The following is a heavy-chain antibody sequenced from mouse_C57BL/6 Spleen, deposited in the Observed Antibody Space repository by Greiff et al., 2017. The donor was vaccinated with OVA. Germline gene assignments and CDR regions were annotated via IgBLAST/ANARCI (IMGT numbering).Heavy chain of an antibody. CDR3: ARTYYDYDGGFDY. CDR1: GFSLTSYG. Sequence: VQVVESGPGLVQPSQSLSITCTVSGFSLTSYGVHWVRQSPGKGLEWLGVIWSGGSTDYNAAFIYRLSISKDNSKSHVFFKMNSLQADDTAIYYCARTYYDYDGGFDYWGQGTTLTVSS. CDR2: IWSGGST. J-gene: IGHJ2*01. V-gene: IGHV2-2*01. D-gene: IGHD2-4*01.